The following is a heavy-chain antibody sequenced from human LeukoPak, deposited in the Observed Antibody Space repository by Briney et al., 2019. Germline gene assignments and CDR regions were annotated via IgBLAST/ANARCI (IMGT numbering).Heavy chain of an antibody. CDR3: ARVSSRADRAFDY. V-gene: IGHV3-30-3*01. CDR1: GFTFSSYA. Sequence: PGGSLRLSCAASGFTFSSYAMNWVRQAPGKGLEWVALISYDGSNKNYADSVKGRFTISRDNSKNTLYLQMNSLRAEDTAVYYCARVSSRADRAFDYWGQGTLVTVSS. CDR2: ISYDGSNK. J-gene: IGHJ4*02. D-gene: IGHD1-14*01.